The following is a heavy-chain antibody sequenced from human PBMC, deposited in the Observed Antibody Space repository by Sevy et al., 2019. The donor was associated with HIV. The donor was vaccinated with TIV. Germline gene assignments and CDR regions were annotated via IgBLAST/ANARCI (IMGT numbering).Heavy chain of an antibody. CDR1: GFTFSSYN. D-gene: IGHD1-1*01. Sequence: GGSLRLSCAASGFTFSSYNMNWVRQAPGKGLEWVSSISNSGRYIYYAGSVKGRFTISRDNAKNSLYLQMNSLRAEDTAVYYCAKAEGVPPNWFDPWGQGTLVTVSS. V-gene: IGHV3-21*01. CDR2: ISNSGRYI. CDR3: AKAEGVPPNWFDP. J-gene: IGHJ5*02.